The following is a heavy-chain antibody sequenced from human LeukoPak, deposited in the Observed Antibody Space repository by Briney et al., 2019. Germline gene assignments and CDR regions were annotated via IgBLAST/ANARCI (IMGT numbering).Heavy chain of an antibody. J-gene: IGHJ4*02. CDR2: IYSGGST. V-gene: IGHV3-53*01. CDR3: ARVGAVATIGYYFNY. D-gene: IGHD5-24*01. CDR1: GFTGSSNY. Sequence: GGSLRLSCAASGFTGSSNYMSWVRQAPGKGLEWVSVIYSGGSTYYADSVKGRFTISRDNSKNTLYLQMNSLRAEDTAVYYCARVGAVATIGYYFNYWGQGTLVTVSS.